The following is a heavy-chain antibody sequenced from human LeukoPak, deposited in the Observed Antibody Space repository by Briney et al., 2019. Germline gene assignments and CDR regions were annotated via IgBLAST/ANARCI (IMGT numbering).Heavy chain of an antibody. CDR2: ISGSGDST. J-gene: IGHJ4*02. CDR3: ASDYDFWSGYYGF. CDR1: GFTFSNYA. V-gene: IGHV3-23*01. D-gene: IGHD3-3*01. Sequence: GSLRLSCAASGFTFSNYAMSWVRQAPVKGLEWVSGISGSGDSTYYTDSVKGRFIISRDNSRNTLYLQMNSLRAEDTAVYYCASDYDFWSGYYGFWGQGTLVTVSS.